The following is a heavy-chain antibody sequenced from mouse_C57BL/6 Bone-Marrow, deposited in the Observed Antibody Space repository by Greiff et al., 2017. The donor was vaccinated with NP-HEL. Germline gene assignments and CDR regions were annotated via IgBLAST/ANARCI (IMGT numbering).Heavy chain of an antibody. CDR1: GYTFTDYN. D-gene: IGHD2-3*01. CDR3: AKRGYDGYYDYAMDY. J-gene: IGHJ4*01. CDR2: INPNNGGT. V-gene: IGHV1-22*01. Sequence: EVQRVESGPELVKPGASVKMSCKASGYTFTDYNMHWVKQSHGKSLEWIGYINPNNGGTSYNQKFKGKATLTVNKSSSTAYMELRSLTSEDSAVYYCAKRGYDGYYDYAMDYWGQGTSVTVSS.